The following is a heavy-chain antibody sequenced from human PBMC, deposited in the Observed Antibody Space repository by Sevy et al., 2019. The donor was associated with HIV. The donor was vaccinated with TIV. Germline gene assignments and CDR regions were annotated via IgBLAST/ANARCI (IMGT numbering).Heavy chain of an antibody. CDR2: IYNSGST. V-gene: IGHV4-59*01. D-gene: IGHD2-2*01. CDR3: ASVVVVPAAKYFYFYYMDV. J-gene: IGHJ6*03. CDR1: GDSISNYY. Sequence: KQSQTLSLTCTVSGDSISNYYGSWIRQPPGKGLEWIGYIYNSGSTNYNPSLKSRVTISVDTSKNQFSLKLSSVTAADTAVYYCASVVVVPAAKYFYFYYMDVWGKGTTVTVSS.